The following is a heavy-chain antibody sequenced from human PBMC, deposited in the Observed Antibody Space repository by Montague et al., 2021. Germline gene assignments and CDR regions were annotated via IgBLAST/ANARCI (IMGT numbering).Heavy chain of an antibody. V-gene: IGHV1-46*01. Sequence: SVKVSCKASGYSFTDYYLHWVRQVPGQGFEWMGRINPSSGSTRYAQKFQGRITMTRDTSTATVFMELSGLRSGETAVYYCAKEWGFESYDSSGFVDWGQGTLVTVS. J-gene: IGHJ4*02. CDR3: AKEWGFESYDSSGFVD. CDR1: GYSFTDYY. CDR2: INPSSGST. D-gene: IGHD6-25*01.